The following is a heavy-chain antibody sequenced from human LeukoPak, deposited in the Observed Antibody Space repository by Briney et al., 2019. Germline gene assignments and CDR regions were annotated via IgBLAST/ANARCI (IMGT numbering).Heavy chain of an antibody. J-gene: IGHJ4*02. Sequence: ASLKVSCKASGYFFTDYGISWVRQAPGQGLEWMGYISGCDGNTNYAQKFQGRVTMTTDTSTSTAFMELRSLRSDDTAVYYCARDWEERYHSTGGYWGQGALITVSS. V-gene: IGHV1-18*01. CDR2: ISGCDGNT. D-gene: IGHD1-1*01. CDR3: ARDWEERYHSTGGY. CDR1: GYFFTDYG.